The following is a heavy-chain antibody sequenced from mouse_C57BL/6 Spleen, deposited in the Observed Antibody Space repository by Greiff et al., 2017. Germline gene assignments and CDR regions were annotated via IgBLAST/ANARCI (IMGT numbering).Heavy chain of an antibody. CDR2: IWSGGST. V-gene: IGHV2-2*01. CDR1: GFSLTSYG. Sequence: VQLQQSGPGLVQPSQSLSITCTVSGFSLTSYGVHWVRQSPGKGLEWLGVIWSGGSTDYNAAFISRLSISKDNSKSQVFFKMNSLQADDTAIYYCASYYGSSRDWYFDVWGTGTTVTVSS. CDR3: ASYYGSSRDWYFDV. J-gene: IGHJ1*03. D-gene: IGHD1-1*01.